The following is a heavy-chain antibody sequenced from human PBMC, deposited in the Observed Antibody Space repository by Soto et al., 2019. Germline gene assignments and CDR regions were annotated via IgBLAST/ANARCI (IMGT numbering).Heavy chain of an antibody. V-gene: IGHV1-8*01. CDR2: MNPISGNT. Sequence: ASVKVSCKASGYTFTTYDINWVRQATGQGLEWLGWMNPISGNTGYAPEFQGRVTMTSDTSISTAYMELSSLRSDDTAVYYCARTPRQELIDFWGPGTQVTVS. J-gene: IGHJ4*02. CDR3: ARTPRQELIDF. D-gene: IGHD3-10*01. CDR1: GYTFTTYD.